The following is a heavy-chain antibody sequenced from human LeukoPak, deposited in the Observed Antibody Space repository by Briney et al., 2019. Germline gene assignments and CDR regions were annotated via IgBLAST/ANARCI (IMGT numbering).Heavy chain of an antibody. CDR2: IKRDGSEK. J-gene: IGHJ4*02. CDR1: GFTFSNYW. CDR3: AKEFTPTWWGESAPHFDY. Sequence: GGSLRLSCAASGFTFSNYWMSWVRQAPGKGLEWVANIKRDGSEKYYVDSVKGRFTISRDNAKNSLFLQMNSLRAEDTAVYYCAKEFTPTWWGESAPHFDYWGQGTLVTVSS. D-gene: IGHD3-10*01. V-gene: IGHV3-7*01.